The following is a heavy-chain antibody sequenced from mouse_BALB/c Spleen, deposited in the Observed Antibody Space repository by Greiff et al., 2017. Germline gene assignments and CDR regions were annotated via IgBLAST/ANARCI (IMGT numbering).Heavy chain of an antibody. V-gene: IGHV5-9-3*01. J-gene: IGHJ4*01. CDR2: ISSGGSYT. CDR1: GFTFSSYA. CDR3: ARHDGFYAMDY. Sequence: EVMLVESGGGLVKPGGSLKLSCAASGFTFSSYAMSWVRLTPEKRLEWVATISSGGSYTYYPDSVKGRFTISRDNAKNTLYLQMSSLRSEDTAMYYCARHDGFYAMDYWGQGTSVTVSS. D-gene: IGHD2-3*01.